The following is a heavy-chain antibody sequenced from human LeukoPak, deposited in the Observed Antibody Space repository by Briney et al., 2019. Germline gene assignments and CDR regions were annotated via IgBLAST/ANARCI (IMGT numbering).Heavy chain of an antibody. D-gene: IGHD1-1*01. J-gene: IGHJ5*02. CDR3: ARRATGTTKWFDP. CDR2: IYPGDSDT. V-gene: IGHV5-51*01. Sequence: GGSLRLSCKGSGYIFTSYWIGWVRQMPGKGLEWMGIIYPGDSDTRYSPSFQGQVTISADRSISTAYLQWSSLKAPDTAMYYCARRATGTTKWFDPWGQGTLVTVSS. CDR1: GYIFTSYW.